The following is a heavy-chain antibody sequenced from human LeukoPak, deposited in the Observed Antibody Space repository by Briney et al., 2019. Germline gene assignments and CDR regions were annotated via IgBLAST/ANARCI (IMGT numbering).Heavy chain of an antibody. CDR3: ARVVAVAGDAFDI. J-gene: IGHJ3*02. CDR2: MNPNSGNT. V-gene: IGHV1-8*01. D-gene: IGHD6-19*01. CDR1: GYTFTSYD. Sequence: ASVKVSCKASGYTFTSYDINWVRQATGQGLEWMGWMNPNSGNTGYAQKFQGRVTMTRNTSISTAYMELSSLRSEDTAVYYCARVVAVAGDAFDIWGQGTMVTVSS.